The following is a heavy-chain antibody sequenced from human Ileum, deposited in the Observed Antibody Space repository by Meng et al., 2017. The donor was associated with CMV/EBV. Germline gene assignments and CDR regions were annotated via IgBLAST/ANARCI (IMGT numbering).Heavy chain of an antibody. CDR1: GNTFTSYD. CDR3: ARCCSSTSTNGMDV. V-gene: IGHV1-8*01. Sequence: ASVKVSCKASGNTFTSYDINWVRQATGQGLEWMGWMNPNSGHTVYAQGFQGRVTMTRNTSISTAYMELSSLRSEDTAVYYCARCCSSTSTNGMDVWGQGTTVTVSS. D-gene: IGHD2-2*01. J-gene: IGHJ6*02. CDR2: MNPNSGHT.